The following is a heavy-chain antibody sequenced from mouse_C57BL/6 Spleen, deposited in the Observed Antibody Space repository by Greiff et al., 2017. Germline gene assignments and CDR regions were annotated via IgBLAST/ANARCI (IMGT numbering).Heavy chain of an antibody. D-gene: IGHD1-1*01. J-gene: IGHJ2*01. CDR3: ANYYGSSYDCFDY. CDR2: INPSSGYT. V-gene: IGHV1-7*01. Sequence: QVQLKESGAELAKPGASVKLSCKASGYTFTSYWMHWVKQRPGQGLEWIGYINPSSGYTKYNQKFKDKATLTADKSSSTAYMQLSSLTYEDSAVYYCANYYGSSYDCFDYWGQGTTLTVSA. CDR1: GYTFTSYW.